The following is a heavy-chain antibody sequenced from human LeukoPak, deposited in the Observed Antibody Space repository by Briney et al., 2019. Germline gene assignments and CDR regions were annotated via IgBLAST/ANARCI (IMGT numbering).Heavy chain of an antibody. D-gene: IGHD3-10*01. CDR3: ARNRGFEY. CDR1: GFTFRNYW. J-gene: IGHJ4*02. V-gene: IGHV3-7*05. CDR2: VKQDGSEK. Sequence: GGSLRLSCAASGFTFRNYWMSWVRQAPGKGLEWVANVKQDGSEKYYVDSVKGRFTISRDNAKNSLYLQMNSLRAEDTAVYYCARNRGFEYWGQGTLVTVSS.